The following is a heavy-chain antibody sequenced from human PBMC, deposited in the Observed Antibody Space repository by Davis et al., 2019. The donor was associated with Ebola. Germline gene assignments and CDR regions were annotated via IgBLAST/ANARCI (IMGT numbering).Heavy chain of an antibody. Sequence: GESLKISCAASGFTFVGHAMSWVRQAPGKGLEWVSGITGTGSGTYYADFVKGRFTISRDNSNNTLFLQMNSLRAEDTAIYYCAKDALVTSAIRGYFDYWGQGALVTVSS. V-gene: IGHV3-23*01. CDR1: GFTFVGHA. J-gene: IGHJ4*02. D-gene: IGHD1-26*01. CDR2: ITGTGSGT. CDR3: AKDALVTSAIRGYFDY.